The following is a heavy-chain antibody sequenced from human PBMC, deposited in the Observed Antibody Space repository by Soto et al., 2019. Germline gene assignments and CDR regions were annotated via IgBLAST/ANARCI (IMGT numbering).Heavy chain of an antibody. V-gene: IGHV1-18*04. CDR3: AVGKDVAC. J-gene: IGHJ4*02. Sequence: QVQLVQSGPEVIKPGASLNVSCAASGDTLTSYGVTRVRQAPGQGLEWMGVHGGQNGNTNDAQRFQGRVTMTADMSGATAYLPLRTLRSDDTAIYYCAVGKDVACWGKGTLVIVSS. CDR2: HGGQNGNT. D-gene: IGHD1-26*01. CDR1: GDTLTSYG.